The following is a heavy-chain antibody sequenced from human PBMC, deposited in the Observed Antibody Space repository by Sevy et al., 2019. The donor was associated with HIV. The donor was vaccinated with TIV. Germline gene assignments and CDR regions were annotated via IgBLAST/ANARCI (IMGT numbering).Heavy chain of an antibody. Sequence: GGSLRLSCAASGFTFSSFAMSWVRQTPGKGLEWVSGLNGSGGRPCYPDSVKGRFTISRDNSKNTLYLQMNSLRAEDTAVYYCAKDTDSGSYLNDAFDIWGQGTMVTVSS. CDR2: LNGSGGRP. CDR3: AKDTDSGSYLNDAFDI. J-gene: IGHJ3*02. V-gene: IGHV3-23*01. D-gene: IGHD1-26*01. CDR1: GFTFSSFA.